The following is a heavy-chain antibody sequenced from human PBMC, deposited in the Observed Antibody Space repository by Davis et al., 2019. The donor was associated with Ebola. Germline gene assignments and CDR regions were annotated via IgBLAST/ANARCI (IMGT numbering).Heavy chain of an antibody. CDR1: GYSFTTYG. CDR2: IIPIFGTA. D-gene: IGHD2-8*02. J-gene: IGHJ4*02. CDR3: ARYRSPPGDFDS. Sequence: AASVKVSCKASGYSFTTYGMNWVRQAPGQGLEWMGGIIPIFGTANYAQKFQGRVTITADESTSTAYMELSSLRSEDTAMYYCARYRSPPGDFDSWGRGTLVTVSS. V-gene: IGHV1-69*13.